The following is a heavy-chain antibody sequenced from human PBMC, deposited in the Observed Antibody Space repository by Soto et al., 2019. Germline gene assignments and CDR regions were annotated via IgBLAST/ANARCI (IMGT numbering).Heavy chain of an antibody. D-gene: IGHD3-22*01. V-gene: IGHV3-21*01. J-gene: IGHJ4*02. CDR1: GFTFSSYN. CDR3: ARDRRITMIVVASGLFDY. CDR2: ISSSSSYI. Sequence: PWGSLGPACEASGFTFSSYNVIWVSQTQGKGLEWVSSISSSSSYIYYADSVKGRFTISRDNSKNTLYLQMNSLRAEDTAVYYCARDRRITMIVVASGLFDYWGQGTLVTVSS.